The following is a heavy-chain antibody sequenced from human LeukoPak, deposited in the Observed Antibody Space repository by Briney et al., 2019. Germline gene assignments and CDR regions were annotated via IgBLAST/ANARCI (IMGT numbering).Heavy chain of an antibody. CDR1: GGSISSGGYY. CDR3: ARDRSMWAPVQEGNAFDI. J-gene: IGHJ3*02. Sequence: SETLSLTCTVSGGSISSGGYYWSWIRQHPGKGLEWIGYIYCSGSTYYNPSLKSRVTISVDTSKNQFSLKLSSVTAADTAVYYCARDRSMWAPVQEGNAFDIWGQGTMVTVSS. CDR2: IYCSGST. D-gene: IGHD1-26*01. V-gene: IGHV4-31*03.